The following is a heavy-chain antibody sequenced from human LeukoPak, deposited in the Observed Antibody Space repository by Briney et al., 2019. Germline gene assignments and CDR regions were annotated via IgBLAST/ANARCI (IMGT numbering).Heavy chain of an antibody. Sequence: ASVKVSFKASGYTFTSYGISWVRQAPGQGLEWMGWISAYNGNTNYPQKLQGRVTMTTDTSTSTAYMELRSLRSDDTAVYYCARVRIIAAADPNWFDPWGQGTLVTVSS. CDR1: GYTFTSYG. D-gene: IGHD6-13*01. V-gene: IGHV1-18*01. J-gene: IGHJ5*02. CDR2: ISAYNGNT. CDR3: ARVRIIAAADPNWFDP.